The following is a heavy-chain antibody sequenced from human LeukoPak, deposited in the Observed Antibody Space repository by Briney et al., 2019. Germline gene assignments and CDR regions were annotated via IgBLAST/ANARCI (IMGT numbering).Heavy chain of an antibody. D-gene: IGHD3-9*01. V-gene: IGHV4-34*01. CDR2: INHSGST. CDR3: ARLKSYDILTGYSGWFDP. CDR1: GGSFSGYY. Sequence: SETLSLTCAVYGGSFSGYYWSWIRQPPGKGLEWIGEINHSGSTNYNPSLKSRVTISVDTSKNQFSLKLSSVTAADTAVYYCARLKSYDILTGYSGWFDPWGQGTLVTVSS. J-gene: IGHJ5*02.